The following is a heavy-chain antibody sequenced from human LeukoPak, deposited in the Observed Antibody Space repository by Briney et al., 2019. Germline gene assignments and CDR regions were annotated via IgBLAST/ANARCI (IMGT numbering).Heavy chain of an antibody. CDR1: GGSISSYY. V-gene: IGHV4-59*01. J-gene: IGHJ6*02. Sequence: SETLSLTCTVSGGSISSYYWSWIRQSPGKGLEWIGYIYYSGTTNYNPFLKSRVTISVDTSKNQFSLQLRSVTAADTAVYYCAREDPQTTVPEGMDVWGQGTTVTVSS. D-gene: IGHD4-17*01. CDR2: IYYSGTT. CDR3: AREDPQTTVPEGMDV.